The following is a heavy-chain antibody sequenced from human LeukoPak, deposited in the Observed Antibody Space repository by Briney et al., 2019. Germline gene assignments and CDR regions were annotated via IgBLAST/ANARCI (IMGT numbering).Heavy chain of an antibody. J-gene: IGHJ3*02. CDR3: ARDLDNGSYEAFDI. V-gene: IGHV1-69*05. CDR1: GGTFSSYA. CDR2: IIPIFGTA. Sequence: SVKVSCKASGGTFSSYAISWVRQAPGQGLEWMGGIIPIFGTANYAQKFQGRVTITTDESTSTAYMELSSLRSEDTAVYYCARDLDNGSYEAFDIWGQGTMVTVSS. D-gene: IGHD1-26*01.